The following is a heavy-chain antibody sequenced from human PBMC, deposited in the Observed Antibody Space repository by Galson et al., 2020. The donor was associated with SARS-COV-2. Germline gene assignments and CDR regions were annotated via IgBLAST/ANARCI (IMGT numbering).Heavy chain of an antibody. J-gene: IGHJ4*02. D-gene: IGHD5-18*01. CDR3: ANGGGAMVTHDY. CDR1: GFTFSSYA. Sequence: GGSLRLSCAASGFTFSSYAMSWVRQAPGKGLEWVSAISGSGGSTYYADSVKGRFTISRDNSKNTLYLQMNSLRAEDTAVYYCANGGGAMVTHDYWGQGTLVTVSS. CDR2: ISGSGGST. V-gene: IGHV3-23*01.